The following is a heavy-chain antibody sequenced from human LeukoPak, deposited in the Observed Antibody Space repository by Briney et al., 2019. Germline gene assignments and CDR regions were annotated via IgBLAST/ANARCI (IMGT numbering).Heavy chain of an antibody. D-gene: IGHD3-9*01. CDR2: ISGSGGDT. CDR1: GFTFSSYA. CDR3: AKGGGLYDILTSYYYFGMDV. J-gene: IGHJ6*02. V-gene: IGHV3-23*01. Sequence: GGSLRLSCAASGFTFSSYAMTWVRQAPGKGLEWVSGISGSGGDTYNADSVKGRFTISRDNSKNTLYLQMNSLRAEDTAVYYCAKGGGLYDILTSYYYFGMDVWGQGTTVTVSS.